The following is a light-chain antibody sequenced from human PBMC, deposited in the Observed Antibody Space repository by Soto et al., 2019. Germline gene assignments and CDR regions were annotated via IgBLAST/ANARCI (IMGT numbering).Light chain of an antibody. V-gene: IGKV1-39*01. Sequence: DIQMTQSPSSLSASLGDRVTITCRASQNIDNYLNWYQHKPGKAPKLLIYATSTLQSGVPSRFSGSGSGTEFTLFIRSLQPEDFETYFCQASYTGPAVSFGGGTKVDIK. CDR3: QASYTGPAVS. CDR1: QNIDNY. J-gene: IGKJ4*01. CDR2: ATS.